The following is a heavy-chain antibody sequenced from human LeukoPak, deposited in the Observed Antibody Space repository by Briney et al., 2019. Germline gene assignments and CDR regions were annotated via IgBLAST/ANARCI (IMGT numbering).Heavy chain of an antibody. V-gene: IGHV3-48*01. CDR2: ISTGSSTI. CDR3: ARDFAGWGYFDL. J-gene: IGHJ2*01. D-gene: IGHD3-9*01. CDR1: GFTFSSYS. Sequence: PGGSLRLSCAASGFTFSSYSMNWVRRAPGKGLEWVSHISTGSSTIYYADSVKGRFTISRDDAKNSLYLQMNSLRAEDTAVYYCARDFAGWGYFDLWGRGTQVTVSS.